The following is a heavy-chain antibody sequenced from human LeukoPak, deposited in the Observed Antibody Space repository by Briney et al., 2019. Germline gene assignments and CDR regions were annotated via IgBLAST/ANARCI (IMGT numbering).Heavy chain of an antibody. CDR3: AGTTVVTLDAFDI. Sequence: GSLRLSCAASGFSFSSYAMHWVRQAPGKGLEYVSAISSNGGSTYYANSVKGRFTISRDNSKNTLYLQMGSLRAEDMAVYYCAGTTVVTLDAFDIWGQGTMVTVSS. D-gene: IGHD4-23*01. J-gene: IGHJ3*02. CDR1: GFSFSSYA. V-gene: IGHV3-64*01. CDR2: ISSNGGST.